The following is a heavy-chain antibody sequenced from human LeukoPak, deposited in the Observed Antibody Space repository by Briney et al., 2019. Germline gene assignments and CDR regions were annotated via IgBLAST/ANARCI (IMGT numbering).Heavy chain of an antibody. CDR2: IIPIFGTA. V-gene: IGHV1-69*06. J-gene: IGHJ4*02. CDR1: GGTFSSYA. Sequence: GASVKVSCKASGGTFSSYAISWVRQAPGQGLEWMGGIIPIFGTANYAQKFQGRVTITADKSTSTAYMELSSLTSEDTAVYYCARRYINSWFLDYWGQGTLVTVSS. CDR3: ARRYINSWFLDY. D-gene: IGHD6-13*01.